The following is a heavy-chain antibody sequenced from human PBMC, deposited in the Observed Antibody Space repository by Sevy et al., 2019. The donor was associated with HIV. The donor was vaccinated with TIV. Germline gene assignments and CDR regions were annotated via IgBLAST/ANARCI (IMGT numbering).Heavy chain of an antibody. CDR2: ISSSSSYI. D-gene: IGHD6-13*01. CDR3: ARDSLSSGWYGGFDP. CDR1: GFTFSSYS. Sequence: GGSLRLSCAASGFTFSSYSMNWVRQAPGKGLEWVSLISSSSSYIYYADSVKGRFTISRDNAKNSLYPQMNSLRAEDRAVYDCARDSLSSGWYGGFDPWGQGTLVTVSS. J-gene: IGHJ5*02. V-gene: IGHV3-21*01.